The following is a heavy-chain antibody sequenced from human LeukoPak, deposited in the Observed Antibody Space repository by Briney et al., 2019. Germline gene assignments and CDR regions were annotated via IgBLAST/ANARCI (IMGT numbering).Heavy chain of an antibody. V-gene: IGHV3-33*06. J-gene: IGHJ4*02. CDR2: IWYDGSNK. Sequence: GRSLRLSCAASGFTFSSYGMHWVRQAPGKGLEWVAVIWYDGSNKYYADSVKGRFTISRDNSKNTLYLQMNSLRAEDTAVYYRAKGLRPYSSSWLDYWGQGTLVTVSS. CDR3: AKGLRPYSSSWLDY. CDR1: GFTFSSYG. D-gene: IGHD6-13*01.